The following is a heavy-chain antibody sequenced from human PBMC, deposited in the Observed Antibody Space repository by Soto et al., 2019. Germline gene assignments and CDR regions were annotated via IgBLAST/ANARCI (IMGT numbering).Heavy chain of an antibody. D-gene: IGHD6-13*01. V-gene: IGHV1-18*01. CDR1: GYTFTSYG. Sequence: GASVKVSCKASGYTFTSYGISWVRQAPGQGLEWMGWISAYNGNTNYAQKLQGRVTMTTDTSTSTAYMELRSLRSDDTAVYYCARESGIAEIYYYYYYMDVWGKGTTVTVSS. CDR2: ISAYNGNT. J-gene: IGHJ6*03. CDR3: ARESGIAEIYYYYYYMDV.